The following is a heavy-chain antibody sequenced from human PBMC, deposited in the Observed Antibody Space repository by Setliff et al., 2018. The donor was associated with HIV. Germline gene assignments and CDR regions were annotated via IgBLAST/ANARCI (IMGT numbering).Heavy chain of an antibody. CDR3: ARASFPRYCSITSCFEKGWFDP. J-gene: IGHJ5*02. CDR2: ITSSSDTI. V-gene: IGHV3-48*01. Sequence: GGSLRLSCAASGFTFSSYSMSWVRQAPGKGLEWVSYITSSSDTIYYADSVKGRFTISRDNARNSLYLQMNSLRAEDTAVYYCARASFPRYCSITSCFEKGWFDPWGQGTLVTSPQ. D-gene: IGHD2-2*01. CDR1: GFTFSSYS.